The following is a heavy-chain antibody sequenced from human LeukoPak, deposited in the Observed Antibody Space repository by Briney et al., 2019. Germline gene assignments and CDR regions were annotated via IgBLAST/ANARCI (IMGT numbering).Heavy chain of an antibody. CDR1: GFAFSSYD. Sequence: PGRSLRLSCAASGFAFSSYDMHWVRQAPGKGLEWVAVISYDGSDKYYVDSVKGRFTISRDNSKNTLYLQMNSLKAEDAAVYDCARVLSGSYDNYFDYWGQGTLVTVSS. CDR2: ISYDGSDK. D-gene: IGHD1-26*01. V-gene: IGHV3-30*03. J-gene: IGHJ4*02. CDR3: ARVLSGSYDNYFDY.